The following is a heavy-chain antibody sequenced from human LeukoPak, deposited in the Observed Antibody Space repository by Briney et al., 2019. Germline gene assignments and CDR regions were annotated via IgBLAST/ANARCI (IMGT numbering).Heavy chain of an antibody. CDR1: GGSISSSSYY. CDR3: ARVYYSSSYDYWYFDL. CDR2: IYYSGST. J-gene: IGHJ2*01. V-gene: IGHV4-39*07. Sequence: SETLSLTCTVSGGSISSSSYYWGWIRQPPGKGLEWIGSIYYSGSTYYNPSLKSRVTISVDTSKNQFSLKLSSVTAADTAVHYCARVYYSSSYDYWYFDLWGRGTLVTVSS. D-gene: IGHD6-13*01.